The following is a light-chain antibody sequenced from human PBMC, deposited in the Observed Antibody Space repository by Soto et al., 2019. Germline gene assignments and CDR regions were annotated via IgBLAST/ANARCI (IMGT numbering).Light chain of an antibody. CDR1: QSISGW. CDR2: DAS. Sequence: DIQMTQSPSTLSASVGDRVTITCRASQSISGWLAWYQQKPGKAPNLLIYDASSLESGVPSRFSGSGSGTEFTLTISSLQPDDFATYYCQQYNSYWTFGQGTKVDTK. J-gene: IGKJ1*01. CDR3: QQYNSYWT. V-gene: IGKV1-5*01.